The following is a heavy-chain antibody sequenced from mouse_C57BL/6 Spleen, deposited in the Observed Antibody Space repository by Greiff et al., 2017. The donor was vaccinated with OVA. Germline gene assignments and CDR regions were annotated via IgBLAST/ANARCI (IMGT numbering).Heavy chain of an antibody. CDR1: GYTFTTYP. V-gene: IGHV1-47*01. D-gene: IGHD1-1*01. Sequence: QVQLQQSGAELVKPGASVKMSCKASGYTFTTYPIEWMKQNHGKSLEWIGNFHPYNDDTKYNEKFKGKATLTVETSSSTVYLELSRLTSDDSAVYYCARGYYYGSSPYAMDYWGQGTSVTVSS. CDR2: FHPYNDDT. J-gene: IGHJ4*01. CDR3: ARGYYYGSSPYAMDY.